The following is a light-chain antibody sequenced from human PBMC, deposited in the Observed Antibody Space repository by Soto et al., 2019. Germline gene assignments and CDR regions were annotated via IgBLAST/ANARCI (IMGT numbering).Light chain of an antibody. J-gene: IGKJ2*01. V-gene: IGKV1-5*03. CDR2: KAS. CDR1: QTIGGW. Sequence: DIQMTQSPSTLSASVGDRVTITCRASQTIGGWLAWYQQKPGKAPKLLIYKASILESGVPSRFSGSGYGTEFTLTISSLQPDDYATYYCQQYDDYHTFGRGTKLEIK. CDR3: QQYDDYHT.